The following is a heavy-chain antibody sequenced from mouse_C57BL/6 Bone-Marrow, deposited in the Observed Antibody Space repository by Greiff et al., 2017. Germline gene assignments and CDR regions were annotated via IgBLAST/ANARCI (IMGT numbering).Heavy chain of an antibody. J-gene: IGHJ2*01. CDR3: ARDYGYYGGY. CDR2: INPNNGGT. D-gene: IGHD2-3*01. V-gene: IGHV1-26*01. CDR1: GYTFTDYY. Sequence: VQLQQSGPELVKPGASVKISCKASGYTFTDYYMNWVKQSHGKSLEWIGDINPNNGGTSYNQKFKGKATLTVDKSSSTAYMELRSLTSEDSAVYYCARDYGYYGGYWGQGTTLTVSS.